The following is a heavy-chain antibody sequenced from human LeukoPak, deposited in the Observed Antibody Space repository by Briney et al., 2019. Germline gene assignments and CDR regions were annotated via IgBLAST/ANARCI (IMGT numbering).Heavy chain of an antibody. CDR1: GGSISSSSYY. V-gene: IGHV4-39*01. D-gene: IGHD3-16*02. CDR2: IYYSGST. CDR3: ARREMLSTPDAFDI. J-gene: IGHJ3*02. Sequence: SETLSLTCTVSGGSISSSSYYWGWIRQPPGKGLEWIGSIYYSGSTYYNPSLKSRVTISVDTSKNQFSLKVSSVTAADTAVYYCARREMLSTPDAFDIWGQGTMVTVSS.